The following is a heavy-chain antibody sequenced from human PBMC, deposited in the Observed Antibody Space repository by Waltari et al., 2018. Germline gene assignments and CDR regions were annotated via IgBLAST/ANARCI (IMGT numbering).Heavy chain of an antibody. CDR1: GYSFTSYW. J-gene: IGHJ3*02. V-gene: IGHV5-51*03. D-gene: IGHD3-3*01. Sequence: EVQLVQSGAEVKKPGESLKISCKGSGYSFTSYWIGWVRQMPGKGLEWMGIIYPGDSDTRYSPSFQGQVTISADKSISTAYLQWSSLKASDTAMYYCARVRFLEWLFLRHDAFDIWGQGTMVTVSS. CDR2: IYPGDSDT. CDR3: ARVRFLEWLFLRHDAFDI.